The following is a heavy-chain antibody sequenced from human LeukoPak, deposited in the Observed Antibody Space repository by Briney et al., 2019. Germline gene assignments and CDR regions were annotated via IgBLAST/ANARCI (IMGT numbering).Heavy chain of an antibody. CDR3: AKMEGQRLYHYFMDV. CDR2: MSGSGYYT. CDR1: GFTFSSYE. V-gene: IGHV3-23*01. J-gene: IGHJ6*03. D-gene: IGHD3-3*01. Sequence: GGSLRLSCAASGFTFSSYEMNWVRQAPGKGLEWVSAMSGSGYYTYYVESVKGRVTISRDNSKNKLYLHMNSLRADDTAVYYGAKMEGQRLYHYFMDVWGRGTTVTVSS.